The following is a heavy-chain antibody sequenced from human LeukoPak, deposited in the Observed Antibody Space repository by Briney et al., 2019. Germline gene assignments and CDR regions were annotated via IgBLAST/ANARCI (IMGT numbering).Heavy chain of an antibody. CDR3: ARGYDSSGYLYYYYYGMDV. CDR1: GYTFTSYD. D-gene: IGHD3-22*01. CDR2: MNPNSGNT. V-gene: IGHV1-8*01. J-gene: IGHJ6*02. Sequence: GASVKVSCKASGYTFTSYDINWVRQATGQGLEWMGWMNPNSGNTGYAQKFQGRVTMTRNTSISTAYMELSSLRSEDTAVYYCARGYDSSGYLYYYYYGMDVWSQGTTVTVSS.